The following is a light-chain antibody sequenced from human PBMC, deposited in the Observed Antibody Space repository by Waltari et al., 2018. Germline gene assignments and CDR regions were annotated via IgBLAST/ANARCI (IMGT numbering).Light chain of an antibody. J-gene: IGKJ2*01. Sequence: DIQMTQSPSSLSASVGDTVTITCQAREDIRNYLNWYQQKQGEAPRLLIYDASTLETGVPSRFSGGGFGRNFTLTISGLQPEDIATYYCQHFYNLLYTFGQGTRLEIK. CDR2: DAS. CDR1: EDIRNY. V-gene: IGKV1-33*01. CDR3: QHFYNLLYT.